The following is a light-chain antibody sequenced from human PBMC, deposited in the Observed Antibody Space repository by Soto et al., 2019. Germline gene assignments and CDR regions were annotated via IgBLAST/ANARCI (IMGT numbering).Light chain of an antibody. CDR3: NSYTSASTYV. V-gene: IGLV2-14*03. Sequence: ALTQPASVSGSPGQSITISCTGTGSDIGSYNYVSWYQHHPGKVPKFIIYDVTNRPSGVSDRFSGSKSGNTASLTISGLQAEDEADYYCNSYTSASTYVFGTGTKLTVL. CDR1: GSDIGSYNY. J-gene: IGLJ1*01. CDR2: DVT.